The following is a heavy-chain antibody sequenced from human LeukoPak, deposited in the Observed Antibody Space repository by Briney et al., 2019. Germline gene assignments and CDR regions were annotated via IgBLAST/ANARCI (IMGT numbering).Heavy chain of an antibody. D-gene: IGHD3-10*01. Sequence: ASVKVSCKASGYTFTSYAMHWVRQAPGQRLEWMGWINAGNGNAKYSQKFQGRVTITRDTSASTAYMELSSLRSEDTAVYYCAREDATGAFDIWGQGTMVTVSS. CDR3: AREDATGAFDI. CDR1: GYTFTSYA. V-gene: IGHV1-3*01. CDR2: INAGNGNA. J-gene: IGHJ3*02.